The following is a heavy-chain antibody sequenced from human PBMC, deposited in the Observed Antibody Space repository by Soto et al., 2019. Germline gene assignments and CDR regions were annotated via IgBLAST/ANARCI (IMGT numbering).Heavy chain of an antibody. CDR2: SRSKGYGGTT. Sequence: LRLSCTTSGFTFGAYALSWFRQAPGKGLEWVGFSRSKGYGGTTEFAASVRGRFTISRDDSNSIAYLQMNSLKTEDTAVYYCTRGMYTAYETAPLFFDFWGQGTLVTVSS. D-gene: IGHD5-12*01. V-gene: IGHV3-49*03. CDR1: GFTFGAYA. CDR3: TRGMYTAYETAPLFFDF. J-gene: IGHJ4*02.